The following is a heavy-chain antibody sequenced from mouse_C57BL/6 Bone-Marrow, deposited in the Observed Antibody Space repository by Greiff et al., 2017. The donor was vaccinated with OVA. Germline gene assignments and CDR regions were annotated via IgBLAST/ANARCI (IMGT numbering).Heavy chain of an antibody. Sequence: EVQRVESGPELVKPGASVKISCKASGYSFTGYYMNWVKQSPEKSLEWIGEINPSTGGTTYNQKYKAKATLTVDKSSSTAYMQLKSLTSEDSAVYYCARDYYGSSYEYYAMDYWGQGTSVTVSS. V-gene: IGHV1-42*01. J-gene: IGHJ4*01. CDR2: INPSTGGT. CDR1: GYSFTGYY. D-gene: IGHD1-1*01. CDR3: ARDYYGSSYEYYAMDY.